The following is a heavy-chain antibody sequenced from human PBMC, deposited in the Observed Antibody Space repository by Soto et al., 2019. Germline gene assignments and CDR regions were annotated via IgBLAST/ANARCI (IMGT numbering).Heavy chain of an antibody. CDR3: ARDYYYGMDV. J-gene: IGHJ6*02. Sequence: PSETLSLTCAFYVVSFSGYYWSCIRHPPGKGLEWIGEINHSGSTNYNPSLKSRVTISVDTSKNQFSLKLSSVTAADTAVYYCARDYYYGMDVWGQGTMVTVSS. CDR2: INHSGST. CDR1: VVSFSGYY. V-gene: IGHV4-34*01.